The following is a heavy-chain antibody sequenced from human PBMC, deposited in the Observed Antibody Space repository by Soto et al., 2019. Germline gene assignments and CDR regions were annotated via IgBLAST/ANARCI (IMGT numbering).Heavy chain of an antibody. CDR2: ISSSSSYI. CDR3: ARGSVHYDILTGYSY. D-gene: IGHD3-9*01. Sequence: GGSLRLSCAASGFTFSSYSMNWVRQAPGKGLEWVSSISSSSSYIYYADSVKGRFTISRDNAKNSLYLQMNSLRAEDTAVYYCARGSVHYDILTGYSYWGQGTLVTVSS. CDR1: GFTFSSYS. V-gene: IGHV3-21*01. J-gene: IGHJ4*02.